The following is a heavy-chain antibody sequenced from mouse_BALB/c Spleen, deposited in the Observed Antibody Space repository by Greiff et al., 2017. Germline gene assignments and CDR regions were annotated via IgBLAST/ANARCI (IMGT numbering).Heavy chain of an antibody. D-gene: IGHD2-3*01. J-gene: IGHJ3*01. CDR1: GFTFSSYA. Sequence: EVKLVESGGGLVKPGGSLKLSCAASGFTFSSYAMSWVRQTPEKRLELVATINSNGGSTYYPDSVKGRFTISRDNAKNTLYLQMSSLKSEDTAMYYCARDHDGSLFAYWGQGTLVTVSA. V-gene: IGHV5-6-3*01. CDR3: ARDHDGSLFAY. CDR2: INSNGGST.